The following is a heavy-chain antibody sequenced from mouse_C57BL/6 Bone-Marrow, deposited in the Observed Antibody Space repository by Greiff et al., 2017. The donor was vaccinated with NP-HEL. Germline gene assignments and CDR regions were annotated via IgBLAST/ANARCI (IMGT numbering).Heavy chain of an antibody. D-gene: IGHD1-1*01. CDR1: GFNIKDDY. CDR3: TTWGFFDTTGGY. J-gene: IGHJ4*01. Sequence: VHVKQSGAELVRPGASVKLSCTASGFNIKDDYMHWVKQRPEQGLEWIGWIDPENGDTEYASKFQGKATITADTSSNTAYLQLSSLTSEDTAVYYCTTWGFFDTTGGYWGQGTSVTVSS. CDR2: IDPENGDT. V-gene: IGHV14-4*01.